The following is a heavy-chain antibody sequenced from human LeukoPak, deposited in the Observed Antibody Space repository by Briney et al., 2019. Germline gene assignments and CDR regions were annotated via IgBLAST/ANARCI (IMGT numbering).Heavy chain of an antibody. CDR1: GFTFSNYA. CDR3: AREIGPPVLWFGERYFDL. V-gene: IGHV3-9*01. CDR2: ISWNSGSI. D-gene: IGHD3-10*01. Sequence: GGSLRLSCAPSGFTFSNYAMHWVRQAPGKGLEWVSGISWNSGSIGYADSVKGRFTISRDNAKNSLYLQMNSLRAEDTAVYYCAREIGPPVLWFGERYFDLWGRGTLVTVSS. J-gene: IGHJ2*01.